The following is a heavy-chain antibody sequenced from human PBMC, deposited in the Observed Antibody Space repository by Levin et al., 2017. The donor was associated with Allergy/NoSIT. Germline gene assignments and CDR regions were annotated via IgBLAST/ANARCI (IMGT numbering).Heavy chain of an antibody. J-gene: IGHJ3*01. Sequence: QAGGSLRLSCAASGFTFSTYWMYWVRQAPEKGLVWVSRINNDGSSTTYADFVKGRFTISRDNAKNTLYLQMNILRAEDTAIYYCAIFSGSLGSDVWGQGTMVTVSS. CDR1: GFTFSTYW. D-gene: IGHD1-26*01. V-gene: IGHV3-74*01. CDR2: INNDGSST. CDR3: AIFSGSLGSDV.